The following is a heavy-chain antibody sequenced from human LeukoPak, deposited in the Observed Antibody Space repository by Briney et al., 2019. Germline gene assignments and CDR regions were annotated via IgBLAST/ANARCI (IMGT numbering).Heavy chain of an antibody. J-gene: IGHJ6*02. CDR3: ARDRRYNKYYYGMDV. Sequence: MASQTLSLTCTVSGGSISSGGYYWSWIRQHPGKGLEWIGYIYYSGSTYYNPSLKSRVTISVDTSKNQSSLKLSSVTAADTAVYYCARDRRYNKYYYGMDVWGQGTTVTVSS. D-gene: IGHD1-14*01. V-gene: IGHV4-31*03. CDR2: IYYSGST. CDR1: GGSISSGGYY.